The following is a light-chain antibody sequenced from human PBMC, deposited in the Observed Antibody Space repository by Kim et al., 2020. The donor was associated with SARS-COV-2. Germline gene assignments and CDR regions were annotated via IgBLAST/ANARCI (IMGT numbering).Light chain of an antibody. J-gene: IGLJ2*01. CDR2: DIN. CDR3: LLTYNGIRL. V-gene: IGLV7-46*01. CDR1: TGTVSSGHY. Sequence: QAVVTQEPSLTVSPGGTVTLTCGSSTGTVSSGHYPYWFQQKPGQAPRALIYDINNRNAWTPARFSGSLAGGKAALTLSRAQPEEEADYFCLLTYNGIRLFGGGTQLTVL.